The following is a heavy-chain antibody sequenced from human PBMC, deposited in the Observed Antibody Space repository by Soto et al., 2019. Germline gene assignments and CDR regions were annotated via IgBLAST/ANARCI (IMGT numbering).Heavy chain of an antibody. V-gene: IGHV1-69*12. J-gene: IGHJ4*02. D-gene: IGHD6-19*01. CDR2: IIPIFGTA. CDR1: GGTFSSYA. Sequence: QVQLVQSGAEVKKPGSSVKVSCKASGGTFSSYAISWVRQAPGQGLEWMGGIIPIFGTANYAQKFQGRVTITVDECTSTAYMEPGSLRAEDTHVYDSARGQQWLVRDVAHWGQGTLVNVSS. CDR3: ARGQQWLVRDVAH.